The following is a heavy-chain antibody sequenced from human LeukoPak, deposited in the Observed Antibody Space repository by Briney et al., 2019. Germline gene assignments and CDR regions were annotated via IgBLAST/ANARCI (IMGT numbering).Heavy chain of an antibody. CDR2: INHSGST. V-gene: IGHV4-34*01. CDR1: GGSFSGYY. Sequence: PSETLSLTCAVYGGSFSGYYWSWIRQPPGKGLEWIGEINHSGSTNYNPSLKSRVTMSVDTSKNQFSLKLSSVTAADTAVYYCARDGYDYELDYWGQGTLVTVSS. CDR3: ARDGYDYELDY. D-gene: IGHD3-16*01. J-gene: IGHJ4*02.